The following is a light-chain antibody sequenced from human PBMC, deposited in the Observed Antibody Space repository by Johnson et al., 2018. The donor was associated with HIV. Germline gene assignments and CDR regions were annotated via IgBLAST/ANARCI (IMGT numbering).Light chain of an antibody. CDR1: SSNIGNNY. Sequence: QSVLTQSPSVSAAPGQKVTISCSGSSSNIGNNYVSWYQQLPGTAPKLLIYEKYKRPSGIPDRFSGSKSGTSAALGITGLQTGDEADYYCGTWDSSLSASYVFGTGTKVTVL. CDR3: GTWDSSLSASYV. J-gene: IGLJ1*01. V-gene: IGLV1-51*02. CDR2: EKY.